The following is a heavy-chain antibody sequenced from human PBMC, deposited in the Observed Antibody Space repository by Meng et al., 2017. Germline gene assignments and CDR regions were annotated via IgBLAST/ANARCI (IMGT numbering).Heavy chain of an antibody. Sequence: VQSGSEVNKPGASVKVSCKASGYTCTSYAMKWVRHAPGQGLEWMGGINNNTGNPTYAQGFTGRFVFSLDTSVSTAYLQISSIKAEDTAVYYCATISPRDSSGLSFDYWGQGTLVTVSS. V-gene: IGHV7-4-1*02. J-gene: IGHJ4*02. CDR3: ATISPRDSSGLSFDY. CDR2: INNNTGNP. CDR1: GYTCTSYA. D-gene: IGHD3-22*01.